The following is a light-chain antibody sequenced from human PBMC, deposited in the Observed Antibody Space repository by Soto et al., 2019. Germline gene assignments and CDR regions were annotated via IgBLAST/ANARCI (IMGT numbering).Light chain of an antibody. J-gene: IGKJ1*01. V-gene: IGKV3-11*01. CDR2: DAS. CDR1: QSINTY. Sequence: ENVLTQSPATLSLSPVEGATLSGMASQSINTYLAWYQQKPGQAPRLLIYDASKRATGIPPRFSGSGSGTEFTLTIDSLQPEDFALFYCQQRSSWPWTFGQGTKVDIK. CDR3: QQRSSWPWT.